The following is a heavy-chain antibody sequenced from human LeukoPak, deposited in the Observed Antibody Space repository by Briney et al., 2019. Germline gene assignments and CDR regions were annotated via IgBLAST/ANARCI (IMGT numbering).Heavy chain of an antibody. CDR1: GFTFSDYL. V-gene: IGHV3-74*01. J-gene: IGHJ4*02. Sequence: VGSLRLSCAASGFTFSDYLMHWVRQPPGGRPLWVSRISPDGIIIDYADAVKGRFTMSRDNARNTVYLQMSSLTAEDRAMYYCAREFRSGGHPLRYFDSWGQGVLGTVSS. D-gene: IGHD6-19*01. CDR2: ISPDGIII. CDR3: AREFRSGGHPLRYFDS.